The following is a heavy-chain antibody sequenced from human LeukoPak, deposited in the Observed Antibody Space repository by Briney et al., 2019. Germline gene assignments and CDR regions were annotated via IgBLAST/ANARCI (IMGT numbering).Heavy chain of an antibody. CDR3: AKVLSSYYYDSSGYYGSFDY. CDR2: ISGSGGST. CDR1: GFTFSSYA. J-gene: IGHJ4*02. D-gene: IGHD3-22*01. V-gene: IGHV3-23*01. Sequence: GGSLRLSCAASGFTFSSYAMSWVRQAPGKGLEWVSAISGSGGSTYYADSVKGRFTTSRDNSKNTLYLQMNSLRAEDTAVYYCAKVLSSYYYDSSGYYGSFDYWGQGTLVTVSS.